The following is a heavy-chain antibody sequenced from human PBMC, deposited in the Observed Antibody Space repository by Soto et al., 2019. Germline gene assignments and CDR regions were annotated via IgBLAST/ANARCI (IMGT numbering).Heavy chain of an antibody. CDR2: ISHDGTNK. Sequence: HPGGSLRLSCAASGFTFSTFALHWVRQAPGKGLGWVALISHDGTNKYFADSVKGRFTISRDNSKNTLYMQMNSLRVEDTAVYYCARDGLPDDFRSGGYWFDPWGQGTLVTVSS. V-gene: IGHV3-30-3*01. J-gene: IGHJ5*02. CDR1: GFTFSTFA. D-gene: IGHD3-3*01. CDR3: ARDGLPDDFRSGGYWFDP.